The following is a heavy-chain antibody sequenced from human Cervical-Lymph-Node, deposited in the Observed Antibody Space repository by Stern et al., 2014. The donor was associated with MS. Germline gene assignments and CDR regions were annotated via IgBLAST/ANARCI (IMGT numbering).Heavy chain of an antibody. CDR2: VFPVFGTP. CDR1: GGTFSKFA. V-gene: IGHV1-69*01. J-gene: IGHJ5*02. D-gene: IGHD6-13*01. Sequence: VQLVESGAEVTKPGSSVKVSCKASGGTFSKFASSWVRQAPGQGLEWMGGVFPVFGTPTYAQEFRGRVTIPADVSTNTVYMELSSLRSDDTAVYYCALSSETSDRWYSLGYDLWGQGTLVTVSS. CDR3: ALSSETSDRWYSLGYDL.